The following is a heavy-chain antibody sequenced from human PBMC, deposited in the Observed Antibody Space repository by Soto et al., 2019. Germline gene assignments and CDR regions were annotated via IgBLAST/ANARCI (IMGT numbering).Heavy chain of an antibody. CDR2: IYHSGST. D-gene: IGHD3-10*02. V-gene: IGHV4-4*02. J-gene: IGHJ6*02. CDR3: ARLPDPLFGGSPGYYYYGMDV. Sequence: SETLSLTCAVSGGSISSSNWWSWVRQPPGKGLEWIGEIYHSGSTNYNPSLKSRVTISVDKSKNQFSLKLSSVTAADTAVYYCARLPDPLFGGSPGYYYYGMDVWGQGTTVTVSS. CDR1: GGSISSSNW.